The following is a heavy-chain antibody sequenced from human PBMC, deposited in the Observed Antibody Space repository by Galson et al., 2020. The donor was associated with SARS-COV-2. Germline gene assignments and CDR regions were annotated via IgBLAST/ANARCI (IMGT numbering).Heavy chain of an antibody. J-gene: IGHJ4*02. CDR2: IYSGGST. V-gene: IGHV3-66*01. D-gene: IGHD6-13*01. CDR1: GFTVSSNY. CDR3: ARDKLGSAAGTVY. Sequence: GESLKISCAASGFTVSSNYMSWVRQAPGQGLEWGSVIYSGGSTYYADSVKGRFTISRDNSKNTLYLQMNSLRAEDTAVYYCARDKLGSAAGTVYWGQGTLVTVSS.